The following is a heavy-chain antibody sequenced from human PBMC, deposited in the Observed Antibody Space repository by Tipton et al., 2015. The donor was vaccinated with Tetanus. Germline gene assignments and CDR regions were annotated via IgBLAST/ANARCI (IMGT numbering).Heavy chain of an antibody. J-gene: IGHJ4*02. CDR2: INTNTGNP. D-gene: IGHD6-6*01. CDR3: ARRHSSWTFDN. Sequence: QLVQSGSELKRPGASVKVSCKASGYSLTSFAIHWVRQAPGQGLEWMGWINTNTGNPTYAQGFSGRFVFSLDTSVSTAYLQIRSLKAEDTAVYFCARRHSSWTFDNWGQGTLVTVSS. V-gene: IGHV7-4-1*02. CDR1: GYSLTSFA.